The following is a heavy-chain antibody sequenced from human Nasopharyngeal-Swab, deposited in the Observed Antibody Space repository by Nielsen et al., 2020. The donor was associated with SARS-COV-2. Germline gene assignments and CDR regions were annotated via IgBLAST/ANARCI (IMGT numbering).Heavy chain of an antibody. D-gene: IGHD2-15*01. CDR3: AREKGYLVLVDYYYHGFDV. CDR1: GFTFSDYY. Sequence: GESLKISCAASGFTFSDYYMAWIRKAPGKGLEWVSYISTSGRSPDSADPVKGRSTIPRDNPNNLLYLQMNSLRGEDTAVYYCAREKGYLVLVDYYYHGFDVWGHGTAVTVSS. J-gene: IGHJ6*02. CDR2: ISTSGRSP. V-gene: IGHV3-11*01.